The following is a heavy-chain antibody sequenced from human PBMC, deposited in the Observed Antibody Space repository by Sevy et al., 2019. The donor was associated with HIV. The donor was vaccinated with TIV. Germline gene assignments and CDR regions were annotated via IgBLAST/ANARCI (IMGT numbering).Heavy chain of an antibody. CDR3: VRGYFGSGSYRLLY. CDR2: INPDSGGP. J-gene: IGHJ4*02. D-gene: IGHD3-10*01. CDR1: GYTFTGYY. V-gene: IGHV1-2*02. Sequence: ASVKVSCKASGYTFTGYYMHWVRQAPGQGLEWMGWINPDSGGPNYAPKFQGRVTLTRDTSATTTYMELTSLRSDDTAMYYCVRGYFGSGSYRLLYWGQGAPVTVSS.